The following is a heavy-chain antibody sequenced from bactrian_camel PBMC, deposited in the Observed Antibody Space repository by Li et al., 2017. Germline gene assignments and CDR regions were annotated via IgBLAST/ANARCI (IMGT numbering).Heavy chain of an antibody. Sequence: GGLVQPGGSLRLSCAASGFTFSNYAMSWVRQASGKGLEWVSTINSVDSTYYADSVKGRFTISRDNAKNTLYLQLNNLKTEDMAMYYCANTVFGSPYYWGQGTQVTVS. CDR3: ANTVFGSPYY. D-gene: IGHD6*01. CDR1: GFTFSNYA. CDR2: INSVDST. J-gene: IGHJ4*01. V-gene: IGHV3S30*01.